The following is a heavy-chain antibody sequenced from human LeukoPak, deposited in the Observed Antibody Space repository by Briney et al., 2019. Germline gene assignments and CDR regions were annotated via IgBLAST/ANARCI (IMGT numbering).Heavy chain of an antibody. Sequence: TSETLSLTCTVSGYSISSGYFWGWIRQPPGKGLECIGTIYHSGSTYYNPSLKSRVTISVDTSKNQFSLNLNSVTAADTAVYYCARIYSSSWFLNWFDPWGQGTLVTVSS. CDR1: GYSISSGYF. J-gene: IGHJ5*02. D-gene: IGHD6-13*01. V-gene: IGHV4-38-2*02. CDR3: ARIYSSSWFLNWFDP. CDR2: IYHSGST.